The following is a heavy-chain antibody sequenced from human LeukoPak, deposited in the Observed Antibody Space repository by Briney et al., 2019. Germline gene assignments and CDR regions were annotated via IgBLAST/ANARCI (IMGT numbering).Heavy chain of an antibody. CDR2: INHSGST. Sequence: SETLSLTCAVYGGSFSGYYWSWIRQPPGKGLEWIGEINHSGSTNYNPSLKSRVTISVDTSKNQFSLKLSSVTAADTAIYYCARDFSSSSTVYYYYYMDVWGKGTTVTVSS. J-gene: IGHJ6*03. CDR1: GGSFSGYY. D-gene: IGHD6-6*01. V-gene: IGHV4-34*01. CDR3: ARDFSSSSTVYYYYYMDV.